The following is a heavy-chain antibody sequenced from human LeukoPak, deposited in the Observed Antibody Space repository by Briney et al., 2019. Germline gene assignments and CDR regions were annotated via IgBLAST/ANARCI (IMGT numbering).Heavy chain of an antibody. Sequence: ASVKVSCKSSGYTFSSYYVHWVRQAPGQGLEWMGIIHPSGGSTTHAQKFQGRVTMTRDTSTSTVYMELSSLRSEDTAVYYCARVRFSSGWYIAFDMWGQGTMVTVSS. D-gene: IGHD6-19*01. CDR3: ARVRFSSGWYIAFDM. J-gene: IGHJ3*02. V-gene: IGHV1-46*01. CDR1: GYTFSSYY. CDR2: IHPSGGST.